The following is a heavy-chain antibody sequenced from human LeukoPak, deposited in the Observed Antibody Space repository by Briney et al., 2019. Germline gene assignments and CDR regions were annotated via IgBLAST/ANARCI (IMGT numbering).Heavy chain of an antibody. CDR1: GFTFSSYT. V-gene: IGHV3-21*01. CDR3: ARARNDYDSNGFSLLDY. Sequence: RGGSLRLSCAASGFTFSSYTMNWVRQAPGKGLEWVSYISRSSSYIYYADSVKDRFNISRDNAKNSLYLQMNSLRAEDTALYYCARARNDYDSNGFSLLDYWGQGTLVTVSS. D-gene: IGHD3-22*01. CDR2: ISRSSSYI. J-gene: IGHJ4*02.